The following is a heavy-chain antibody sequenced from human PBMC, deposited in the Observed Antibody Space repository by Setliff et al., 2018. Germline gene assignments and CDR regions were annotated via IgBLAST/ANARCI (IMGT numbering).Heavy chain of an antibody. Sequence: SETLSLTCVVSGGSISSDYWGWIRQPAGKGLEWIGRLSPSGNTNYSPSLKSRVTMSLDTPKNYFSLKLKSVTAADTAIYFCARGNYAYWYFDLWGPETLLVTVSS. D-gene: IGHD1-7*01. CDR2: LSPSGNT. CDR1: GGSISSDY. V-gene: IGHV4-4*07. J-gene: IGHJ2*01. CDR3: ARGNYAYWYFDL.